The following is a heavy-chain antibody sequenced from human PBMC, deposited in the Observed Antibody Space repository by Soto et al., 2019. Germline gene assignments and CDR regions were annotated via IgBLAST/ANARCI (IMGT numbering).Heavy chain of an antibody. CDR3: AREREWLVPHY. J-gene: IGHJ4*02. CDR2: INAGNGNT. CDR1: GYTFTSYA. D-gene: IGHD6-19*01. V-gene: IGHV1-3*01. Sequence: ASLKVSCNTSGYTFTSYAMHCVRQAPGQRLEWMGWINAGNGNTKYSQKFQGRVTITRDTSASTAYMELSSLRSEDTAVYYCAREREWLVPHYWGQGTLVTVSS.